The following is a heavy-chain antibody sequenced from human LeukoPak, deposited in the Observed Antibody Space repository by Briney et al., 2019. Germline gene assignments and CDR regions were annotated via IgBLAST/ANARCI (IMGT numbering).Heavy chain of an antibody. V-gene: IGHV3-23*01. CDR2: IRGNDIVT. CDR3: AKESSRSGNSNFDS. D-gene: IGHD2/OR15-2a*01. CDR1: GLTFSSYA. J-gene: IGHJ4*02. Sequence: GGSLRLSCAASGLTFSSYAMSWVRQAPGKGLEWVSHIRGNDIVTYYADFVKGRFTISRDNSKNTVYLQMNSLRVEDTAVYYCAKESSRSGNSNFDSWGQGTLVTVSS.